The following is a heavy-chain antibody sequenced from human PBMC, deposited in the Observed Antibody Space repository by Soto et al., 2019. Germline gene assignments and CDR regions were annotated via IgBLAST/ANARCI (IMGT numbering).Heavy chain of an antibody. CDR1: GYTFTSYY. CDR3: AGDGTQVGATGDWFDP. Sequence: QVQLVQSGAEVKKPGASVKVSCKASGYTFTSYYMHWVRQAPGQGLEWMGIINPSGGSTSYAQKFQGRVTMTRDTSTSTVYMELSSLRSEDTAVYYCAGDGTQVGATGDWFDPWGQGTLVTVSS. D-gene: IGHD1-26*01. CDR2: INPSGGST. J-gene: IGHJ5*02. V-gene: IGHV1-46*01.